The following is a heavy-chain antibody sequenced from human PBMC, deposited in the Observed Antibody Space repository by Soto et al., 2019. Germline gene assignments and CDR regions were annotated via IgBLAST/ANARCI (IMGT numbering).Heavy chain of an antibody. V-gene: IGHV4-31*03. CDR1: GGSISRGGYY. CDR3: AREILDFWSGYYTRIFDY. D-gene: IGHD3-3*01. J-gene: IGHJ4*02. Sequence: PSETLSLTCTVSGGSISRGGYYWSWIRQHPGKGLEWIGYIYYSGSTYYNPSLKSRVTISVDTSKNQFSLKLSSVTAADTAVYYCAREILDFWSGYYTRIFDYWGQGTLVTVSS. CDR2: IYYSGST.